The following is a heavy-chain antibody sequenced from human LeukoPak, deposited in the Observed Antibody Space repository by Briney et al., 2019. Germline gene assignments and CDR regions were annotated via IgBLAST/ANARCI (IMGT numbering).Heavy chain of an antibody. CDR2: IYYSGST. Sequence: PSETLSLTCTVSGGSISSGGYYWSWIRQHPGKGLEWIGYIYYSGSTYYNPSLKSRVTISVDTSKNQFSLKLSSVTAADTAVYYCARGRIFGVVRYGMDVWGQGTTVTVSS. J-gene: IGHJ6*02. V-gene: IGHV4-31*03. CDR1: GGSISSGGYY. D-gene: IGHD3-3*01. CDR3: ARGRIFGVVRYGMDV.